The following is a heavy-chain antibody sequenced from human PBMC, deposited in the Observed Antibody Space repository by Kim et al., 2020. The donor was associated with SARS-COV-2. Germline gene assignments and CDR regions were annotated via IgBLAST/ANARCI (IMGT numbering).Heavy chain of an antibody. Sequence: SETLSLTCTVSGGSISSSSYYWGWIRQPPGKGLEWIGSIYYSGSTYYNPSLKSRVTISVDTSKNQFSLKLSSVTAADTAVYYCAGHHSSSWYGGYYYYGMDVWGQGTTVTVSS. CDR2: IYYSGST. J-gene: IGHJ6*02. CDR1: GGSISSSSYY. CDR3: AGHHSSSWYGGYYYYGMDV. V-gene: IGHV4-39*01. D-gene: IGHD6-13*01.